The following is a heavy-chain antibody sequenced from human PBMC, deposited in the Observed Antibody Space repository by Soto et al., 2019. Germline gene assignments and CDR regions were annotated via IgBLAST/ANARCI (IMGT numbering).Heavy chain of an antibody. V-gene: IGHV3-43*01. CDR2: ISWDGGST. CDR1: GFTFDDYT. CDR3: AKNGYHGSGSYYNVKYYYYGMDV. J-gene: IGHJ6*02. Sequence: EVQLVESGGVVVQPGGSLRLSCAASGFTFDDYTMHWVRQAPGKGLEWVSLISWDGGSTYYADSVKGRFTISRDNSKNSLYLQMNSLRTEDTALYYCAKNGYHGSGSYYNVKYYYYGMDVWGQGTTVTVSS. D-gene: IGHD3-10*01.